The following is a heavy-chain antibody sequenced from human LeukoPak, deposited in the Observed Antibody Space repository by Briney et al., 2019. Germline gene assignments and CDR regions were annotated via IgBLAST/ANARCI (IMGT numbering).Heavy chain of an antibody. CDR2: ISYDGSNK. V-gene: IGHV3-30-3*01. D-gene: IGHD3-10*01. Sequence: PGRSLRLSCAASGFTFSSYAMHWVRQAPGKGLEWVTVISYDGSNKYYADSVNGRFTISRDNSKNTLYLQMNSLRAEDTAVYYCALGIYGSGSYRFDYWGQGTLVTVSS. CDR3: ALGIYGSGSYRFDY. J-gene: IGHJ4*02. CDR1: GFTFSSYA.